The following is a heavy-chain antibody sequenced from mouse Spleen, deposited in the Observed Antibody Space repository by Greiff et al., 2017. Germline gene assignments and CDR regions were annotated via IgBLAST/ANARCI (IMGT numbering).Heavy chain of an antibody. CDR3: ARGPLSDYFDY. Sequence: EVKLQESGGGLVKPGGSLKLSCAASGFTFSSYAMSWVRQTPEKRLEWVASISSGGSTYYPDSVKGRFTISRDNARNILYLQMSSLRSEDTAMYYCARGPLSDYFDYWGQGTTLTVSS. J-gene: IGHJ2*01. D-gene: IGHD1-1*02. CDR2: ISSGGST. V-gene: IGHV5-6-5*01. CDR1: GFTFSSYA.